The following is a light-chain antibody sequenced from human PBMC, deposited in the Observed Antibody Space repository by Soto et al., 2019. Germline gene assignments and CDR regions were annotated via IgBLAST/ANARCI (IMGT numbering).Light chain of an antibody. J-gene: IGKJ2*01. V-gene: IGKV1-5*03. CDR1: QSISSW. Sequence: DIQMTQSPSTLSASVGDRVTITCRASQSISSWLAWYQQKPGKAPKLLIYKASSLESGVPSRFSGSGSGTEFTLTISSLQPDDFATYYCQHPPGGTFGQGTKLEIK. CDR3: QHPPGGT. CDR2: KAS.